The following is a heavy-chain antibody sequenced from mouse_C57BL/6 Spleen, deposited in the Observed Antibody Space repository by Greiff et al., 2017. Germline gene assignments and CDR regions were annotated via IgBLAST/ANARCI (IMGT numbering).Heavy chain of an antibody. CDR1: GYTFTSYW. Sequence: QVQLQQPGAELVKPGASVKMSCKASGYTFTSYWITWVKQRPGQGLEWIGDIYPGSGSTNYNEKFKSKATLTVDTSSSTAYMQLSSLTSEDSAVYYCARSPNPHWYFDVWGTGTTVTVSS. CDR2: IYPGSGST. J-gene: IGHJ1*03. CDR3: ARSPNPHWYFDV. D-gene: IGHD4-1*01. V-gene: IGHV1-55*01.